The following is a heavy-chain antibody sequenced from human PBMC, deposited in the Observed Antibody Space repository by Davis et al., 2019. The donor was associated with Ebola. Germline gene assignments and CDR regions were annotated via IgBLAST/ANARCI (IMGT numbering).Heavy chain of an antibody. CDR3: ARMLRYFDWLHNSYYYYGMDV. CDR2: IYHSGST. D-gene: IGHD3-9*01. Sequence: PSETLSLTCTVSGYSISSGYYWGWIRQPPGKGLEWIGSIYHSGSTYYNPSLKSRVTISVDTSKNQFSLKLSSVTAADTAVYYCARMLRYFDWLHNSYYYYGMDVWGQGTTVTVSS. V-gene: IGHV4-38-2*02. CDR1: GYSISSGYY. J-gene: IGHJ6*02.